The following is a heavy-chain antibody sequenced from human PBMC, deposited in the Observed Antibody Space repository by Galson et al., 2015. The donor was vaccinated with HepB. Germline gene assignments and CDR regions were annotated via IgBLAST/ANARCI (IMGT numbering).Heavy chain of an antibody. D-gene: IGHD3-22*01. V-gene: IGHV4-31*03. CDR1: GGSISSGGYY. CDR2: IYYSGST. J-gene: IGHJ2*01. CDR3: ATLDYYDSSGYYPGGYFDL. Sequence: LTCTVSGGSISSGGYYWSWIRQHPGKGLEWIGYIYYSGSTYYNPSLKSRVTISVDTSKNQFSLKLSSVTAADTAVYYCATLDYYDSSGYYPGGYFDLWGRGTLVTVSS.